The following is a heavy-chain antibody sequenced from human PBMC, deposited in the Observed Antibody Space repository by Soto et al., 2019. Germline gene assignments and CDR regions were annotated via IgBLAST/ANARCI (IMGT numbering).Heavy chain of an antibody. Sequence: SETLSLTCGVSGYSISSSNWWGWIRQPPGKGLEWIGHIYNRGSTNYNPSLKSRVTISLDMSKNHFSLKLSSVTAADTAVYYCARGGIAAAGPVGFDPWGRGTLVTAPQ. V-gene: IGHV4-28*03. J-gene: IGHJ5*02. CDR2: IYNRGST. CDR1: GYSISSSNW. D-gene: IGHD6-13*01. CDR3: ARGGIAAAGPVGFDP.